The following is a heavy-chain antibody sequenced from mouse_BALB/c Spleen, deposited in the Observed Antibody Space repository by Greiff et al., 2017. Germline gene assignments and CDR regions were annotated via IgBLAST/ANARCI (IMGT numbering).Heavy chain of an antibody. CDR3: ARSITTATSYFDY. Sequence: EVKVVESGGGLVKPGGSLKLSCAASGFTFSSYAMSWVRQTPEKRLEWVASISSGGSTYYPDSVKGRFTISRDNARNILYLQMSSLRSEDTAMYYCARSITTATSYFDYWGQGTTLTVSS. J-gene: IGHJ2*01. CDR2: ISSGGST. V-gene: IGHV5-6-5*01. CDR1: GFTFSSYA. D-gene: IGHD1-2*01.